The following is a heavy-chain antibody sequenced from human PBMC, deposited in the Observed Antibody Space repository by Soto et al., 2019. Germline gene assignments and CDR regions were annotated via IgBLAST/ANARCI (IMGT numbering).Heavy chain of an antibody. CDR1: GFTCSTNW. D-gene: IGHD2-8*02. J-gene: IGHJ5*02. V-gene: IGHV3-74*01. CDR3: LSFCTGS. CDR2: INSDGSST. Sequence: GLLRVSGASSGFTCSTNWIQWVRQAPGKGLVWVSRINSDGSSTSYADPLKGRFTISRDNAKNSVYLQMNSLRAEDTAVYYCLSFCTGSWGQGSLVNVSS.